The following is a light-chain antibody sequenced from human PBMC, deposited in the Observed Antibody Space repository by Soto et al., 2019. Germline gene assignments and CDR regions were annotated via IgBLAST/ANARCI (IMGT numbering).Light chain of an antibody. CDR3: QQYDDSPGT. CDR2: GAS. CDR1: QSISSSY. Sequence: IVLTQSPGTLSLSPGARATLSCRASQSISSSYLAWYQQKPGQAPRLLIYGASNRATAIPDRFSGSWSGTDFTLTISRLEPEDFAVYYCQQYDDSPGTFGQGTKVDIK. J-gene: IGKJ1*01. V-gene: IGKV3-20*01.